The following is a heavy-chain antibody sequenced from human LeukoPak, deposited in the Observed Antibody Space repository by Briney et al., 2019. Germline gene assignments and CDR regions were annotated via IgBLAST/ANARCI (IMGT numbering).Heavy chain of an antibody. D-gene: IGHD4-23*01. J-gene: IGHJ5*02. V-gene: IGHV4-31*03. CDR1: GGSISSGGYY. Sequence: SQTLSLTCTVSGGSISSGGYYWSWIRQHPGTGLEWLGYIYYSGSTYYNPSLKSRVTISVDTSKNQFSLKLSSVTAADTAVYYCASGGNNGNWFDPWGQGTLVTVSS. CDR2: IYYSGST. CDR3: ASGGNNGNWFDP.